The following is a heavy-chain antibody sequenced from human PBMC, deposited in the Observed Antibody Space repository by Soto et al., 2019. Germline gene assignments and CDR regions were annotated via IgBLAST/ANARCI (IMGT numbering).Heavy chain of an antibody. V-gene: IGHV3-23*01. D-gene: IGHD2-2*01. CDR1: GFTFSDNA. J-gene: IGHJ6*02. CDR3: AKSLSTAVNYGLDV. Sequence: TGGSLRLSCGASGFTFSDNAMTWVRQAPGKGLEWVSSISDDGDSTYYADSVKGRFAVSRDNSKNTLFLHMNSLGAEDTAVYYCAKSLSTAVNYGLDVWGQGTSVTGSS. CDR2: ISDDGDST.